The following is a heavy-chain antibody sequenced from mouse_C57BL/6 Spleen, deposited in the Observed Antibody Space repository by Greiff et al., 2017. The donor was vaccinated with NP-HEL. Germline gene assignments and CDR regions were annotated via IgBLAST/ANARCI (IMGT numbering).Heavy chain of an antibody. CDR2: ISSGGSYT. CDR3: ARHDGSYYAMDY. Sequence: EVHLVESGGDLVKPGGSLKLSCAASGFTFSSYGMSWVRQTPDKRLEWVATISSGGSYTYYPDSVKGRFTISRDNAKNTLYLQMSSLKSEDTAMYYCARHDGSYYAMDYWGQGTSVTVSS. D-gene: IGHD2-3*01. V-gene: IGHV5-6*01. CDR1: GFTFSSYG. J-gene: IGHJ4*01.